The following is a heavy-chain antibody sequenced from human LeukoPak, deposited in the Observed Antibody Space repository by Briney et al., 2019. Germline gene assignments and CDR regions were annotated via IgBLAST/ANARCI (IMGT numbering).Heavy chain of an antibody. V-gene: IGHV4-34*01. D-gene: IGHD1-1*01. CDR2: INHSGST. CDR3: VRTARDTTGTRRGVLDY. J-gene: IGHJ4*02. CDR1: GGSFSGYY. Sequence: SETLSLTCAVYGGSFSGYYWSWIRQPPGKGLEWIGEINHSGSTNYNPSLKSRVTISVDTSKNQFALKLSSVTAADTAVYYCVRTARDTTGTRRGVLDYWGQGTLVTVSS.